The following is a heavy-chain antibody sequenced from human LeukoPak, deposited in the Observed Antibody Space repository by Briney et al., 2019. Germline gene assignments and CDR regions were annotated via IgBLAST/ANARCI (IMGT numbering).Heavy chain of an antibody. D-gene: IGHD6-13*01. CDR3: ARTSNSWYPDY. Sequence: PSETLSLTCTVSGGSINNYYWSWIRQPPGKGLEWIGYIYSSGNTNYNPSPKSRVTISVDTSKNQFSLKLSSVTAADTAVYYCARTSNSWYPDYWGQGTLVTVSS. V-gene: IGHV4-59*01. CDR2: IYSSGNT. J-gene: IGHJ4*02. CDR1: GGSINNYY.